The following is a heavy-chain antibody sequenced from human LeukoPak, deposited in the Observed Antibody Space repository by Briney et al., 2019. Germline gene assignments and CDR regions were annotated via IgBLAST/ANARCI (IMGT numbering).Heavy chain of an antibody. D-gene: IGHD5-24*01. CDR2: VIPIFGTA. J-gene: IGHJ4*02. CDR1: GGTFSSYA. V-gene: IGHV1-69*05. Sequence: SVKVSCKASGGTFSSYAISWVRQAPGQGLEWMGGVIPIFGTANYAQKFQGRVTITTDESTSTAYMELSSLRSEDTAVYYCARGGDGYLYYFDYWGQGTLVTVSS. CDR3: ARGGDGYLYYFDY.